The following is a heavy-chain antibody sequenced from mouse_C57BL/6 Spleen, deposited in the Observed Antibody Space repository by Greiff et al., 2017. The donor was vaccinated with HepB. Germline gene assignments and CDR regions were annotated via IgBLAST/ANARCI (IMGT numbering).Heavy chain of an antibody. CDR1: GFSLTSYG. CDR3: ARNPLYDYDNYYAMDY. CDR2: IWSGGST. Sequence: VKLVESGPGLVQPSQSLSITCTVSGFSLTSYGVHWVRQSPGKGLEWLGVIWSGGSTDYNAAFISRLSISKDNSKSQVFFKMNILQADDTAIYYCARNPLYDYDNYYAMDYWGQGTSVTVSS. V-gene: IGHV2-2*01. J-gene: IGHJ4*01. D-gene: IGHD2-4*01.